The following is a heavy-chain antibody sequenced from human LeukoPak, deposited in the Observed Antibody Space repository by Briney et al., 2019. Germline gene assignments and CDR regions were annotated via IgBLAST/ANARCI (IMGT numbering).Heavy chain of an antibody. CDR2: IIPILGIA. V-gene: IGHV1-69*04. CDR3: ARDRDIVATISSFDY. CDR1: GGTFSSYA. Sequence: ASVKVSCKASGGTFSSYAISWVRQAPGQGLEWMGRIIPILGIANYAQKFQGRVTITADKSTSTAYMELSSLRSEDTAVCYCARDRDIVATISSFDYWGQGTLVTVSS. D-gene: IGHD5-12*01. J-gene: IGHJ4*02.